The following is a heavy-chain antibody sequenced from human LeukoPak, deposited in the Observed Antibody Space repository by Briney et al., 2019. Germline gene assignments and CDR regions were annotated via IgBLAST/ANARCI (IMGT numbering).Heavy chain of an antibody. D-gene: IGHD5-24*01. J-gene: IGHJ4*02. V-gene: IGHV3-30*03. Sequence: GGSLRLSCAASGFTFSSYGMHWVRQAPGKGLEWVAVISYDGSNKYYADSVKGRFTISRDNSKNTLYLQMNSLRAEDTAVYYCASRMATIKGSFDYWGQGTLVTVSS. CDR2: ISYDGSNK. CDR1: GFTFSSYG. CDR3: ASRMATIKGSFDY.